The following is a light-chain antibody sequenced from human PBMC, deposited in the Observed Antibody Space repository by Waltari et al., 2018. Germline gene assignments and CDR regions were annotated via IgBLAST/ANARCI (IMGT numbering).Light chain of an antibody. V-gene: IGKV1-5*03. CDR1: QSVNRW. CDR2: KAS. Sequence: DIQMTQSPSTPPEFVGGRVTITCRASQSVNRWLAWYQQQPGKPPKLLISKASALQNGVAPRFSGGGSGTEFTLTISNLQPDDSSTYYCQQYEAFPVTFGHGTKVEIK. J-gene: IGKJ1*01. CDR3: QQYEAFPVT.